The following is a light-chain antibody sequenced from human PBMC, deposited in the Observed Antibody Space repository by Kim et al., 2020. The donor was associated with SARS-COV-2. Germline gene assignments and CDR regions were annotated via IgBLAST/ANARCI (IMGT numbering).Light chain of an antibody. CDR2: GAS. Sequence: DIVLTQSPGTLSLSPGERATLSCRASQSVSSNYLAWYQQKPGQAPRLLIYGASSRATGIPDRFSVSESGTDFTLTISRLEPEDFAVYYCQQYGSSPWTFGQGTKV. CDR3: QQYGSSPWT. J-gene: IGKJ1*01. V-gene: IGKV3-20*01. CDR1: QSVSSNY.